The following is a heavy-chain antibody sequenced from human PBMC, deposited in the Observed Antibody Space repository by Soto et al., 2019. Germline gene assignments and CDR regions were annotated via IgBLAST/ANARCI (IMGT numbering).Heavy chain of an antibody. D-gene: IGHD2-8*01. V-gene: IGHV2-5*01. CDR2: IYWNGDK. J-gene: IGHJ4*02. Sequence: QITLKESGPSLVTPTQTLTLTCTFSGFSLSISEEGVGWIRQPPGKALEWLALIYWNGDKRYRPSLKNRFTNTKDTAKNQVVLTMTNMAPADTATYSCAHADNGGRKERAAFDFWGQGTLVTVSS. CDR3: AHADNGGRKERAAFDF. CDR1: GFSLSISEEG.